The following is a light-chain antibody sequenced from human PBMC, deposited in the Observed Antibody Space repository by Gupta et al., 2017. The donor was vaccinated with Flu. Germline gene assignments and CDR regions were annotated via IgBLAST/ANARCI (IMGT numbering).Light chain of an antibody. CDR2: DAS. CDR3: QQDDNPLLT. Sequence: DIQMTQSPSSLSASVGDRVTITCQASQDISNYLNWYQQKPGKAPKLLIYDASNLETGVPSRFSGSGSGTDFTFTISSLQPEDIATYYCQQDDNPLLTFGQGTRVEIK. CDR1: QDISNY. V-gene: IGKV1-33*01. J-gene: IGKJ5*01.